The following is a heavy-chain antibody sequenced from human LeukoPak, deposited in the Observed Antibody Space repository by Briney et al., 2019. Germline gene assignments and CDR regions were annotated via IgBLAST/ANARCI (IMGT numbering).Heavy chain of an antibody. J-gene: IGHJ4*02. CDR1: GGSISSYY. CDR3: ARSDYYGLVSD. CDR2: IYYSGST. D-gene: IGHD3-10*01. Sequence: PSETLSLTCTVSGGSISSYYWSWIRQPPGKGLEWIGYIYYSGSTTYNPSLKSRVTISVDTSKNQFSLKLGSVTAADTAVYYCARSDYYGLVSDWGQGTLVTVSS. V-gene: IGHV4-59*01.